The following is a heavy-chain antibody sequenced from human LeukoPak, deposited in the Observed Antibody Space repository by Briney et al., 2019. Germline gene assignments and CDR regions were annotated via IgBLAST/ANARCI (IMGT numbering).Heavy chain of an antibody. Sequence: SETLSLTCAVYGGSFSGYCWSWIRQPPGKGLEWIGEINHSGSTNYNPSLKSRVTISVDTSKNQFSLKLSSVTAADTAVYYCARGLMVQGVIRPRPRYYFDYWGQGTLVTVSS. CDR1: GGSFSGYC. CDR2: INHSGST. V-gene: IGHV4-34*01. J-gene: IGHJ4*02. CDR3: ARGLMVQGVIRPRPRYYFDY. D-gene: IGHD3-10*01.